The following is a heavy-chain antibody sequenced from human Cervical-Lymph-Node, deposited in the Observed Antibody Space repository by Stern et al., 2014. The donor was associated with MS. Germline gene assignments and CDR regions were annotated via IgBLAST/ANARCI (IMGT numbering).Heavy chain of an antibody. CDR2: IGVGSGNT. V-gene: IGHV1-58*01. D-gene: IGHD3-22*01. CDR1: GFTFTSSA. J-gene: IGHJ3*02. Sequence: QLVESGPEVKKPGTSVKVSCKASGFTFTSSAVQWVRPARGQSLEWVGWIGVGSGNTKYAQKFQERVTITSDMSTSTAYMELSSLRSEDTAVYYCAAEPMYYSDSVGAFDIWGQGTMVTVSS. CDR3: AAEPMYYSDSVGAFDI.